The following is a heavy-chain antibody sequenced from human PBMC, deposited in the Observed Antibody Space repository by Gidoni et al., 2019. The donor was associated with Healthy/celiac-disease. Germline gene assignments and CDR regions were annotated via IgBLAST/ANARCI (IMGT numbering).Heavy chain of an antibody. Sequence: QVTLQQWGAGRLKPSETLSLPCAVYDESCIGYYWRWIRQPPGTGLEWIWESHHGGRTNYNPSLKCRVTISVDTSQNPFSLTRSSVTAADTEVYYCARKYRRNSSGSMDVWGKGTTVTVSS. V-gene: IGHV4-34*01. CDR2: SHHGGRT. CDR3: ARKYRRNSSGSMDV. J-gene: IGHJ6*04. D-gene: IGHD6-19*01. CDR1: DESCIGYY.